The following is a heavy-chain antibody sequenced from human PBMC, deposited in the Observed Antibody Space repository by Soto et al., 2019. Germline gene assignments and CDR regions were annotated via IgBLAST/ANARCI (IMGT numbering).Heavy chain of an antibody. CDR2: TWSGGSGE. CDR3: AKDDDTSSHYSLLDF. V-gene: IGHV3-33*06. D-gene: IGHD3-22*01. Sequence: QVQLVESGGGVVQPGTSLRLSCAAYGFTFSHYGIHWVRQAPGKGLEWVAVTWSGGSGEYYADSVRGRFTISRDNSKTTVYLQMNSLRVEDTAVYYCAKDDDTSSHYSLLDFRGQGTLVTVSS. J-gene: IGHJ4*02. CDR1: GFTFSHYG.